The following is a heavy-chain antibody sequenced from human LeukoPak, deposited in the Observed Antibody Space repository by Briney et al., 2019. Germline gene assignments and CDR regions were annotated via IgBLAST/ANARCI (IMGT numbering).Heavy chain of an antibody. CDR1: GDSVSSNSAA. CDR2: TYYRSKWYN. D-gene: IGHD5-12*01. Sequence: SQTLSLTRAIPGDSVSSNSAAWNWIRQSPSRGLEWLGRTYYRSKWYNDYAVSVKSRITINPDTSKNQFSLQLNSVTPEDTAVYYCAREWLRLYYYYYGMDVWGQGTTVTVSS. V-gene: IGHV6-1*01. CDR3: AREWLRLYYYYYGMDV. J-gene: IGHJ6*02.